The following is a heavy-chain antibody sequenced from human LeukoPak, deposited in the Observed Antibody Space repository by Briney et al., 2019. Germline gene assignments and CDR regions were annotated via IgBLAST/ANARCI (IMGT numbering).Heavy chain of an antibody. V-gene: IGHV3-23*01. CDR3: ARAGYTTTPYDYGLDV. CDR1: GITLSSYW. D-gene: IGHD2-2*02. Sequence: GGSLRLSCVASGITLSSYWLSWVRQAPGKGLEWVSGIGASGGSTYYADSVKGRVTISRDNSKNTLYLQMNSLRAEDTAVYYCARAGYTTTPYDYGLDVWGQGTTVTVSS. CDR2: IGASGGST. J-gene: IGHJ6*02.